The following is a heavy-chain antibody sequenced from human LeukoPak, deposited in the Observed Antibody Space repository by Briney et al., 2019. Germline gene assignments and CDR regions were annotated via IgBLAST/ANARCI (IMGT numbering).Heavy chain of an antibody. J-gene: IGHJ5*02. CDR2: IYSDGSA. CDR3: ARFQWQGSKRFDP. CDR1: GGSINNFY. V-gene: IGHV4-59*01. D-gene: IGHD6-19*01. Sequence: SETLSLTCTVSGGSINNFYWSWIRQPPEKGLEWIGYIYSDGSAIYKPSLKSRLIMSVDPSKNHFSLNLNYVTAADTAVYYCARFQWQGSKRFDPWGQGILITV.